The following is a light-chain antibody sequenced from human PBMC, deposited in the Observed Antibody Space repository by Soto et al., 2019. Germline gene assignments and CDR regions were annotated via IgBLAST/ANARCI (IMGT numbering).Light chain of an antibody. J-gene: IGKJ1*01. CDR1: QSISRW. CDR2: DAS. CDR3: QQYNGYSTWT. V-gene: IGKV1-5*01. Sequence: DIQMTQSPSTLSASVGDRVTITCRASQSISRWLAWHQQKPGKAPRLLIYDASNLQRGVPSRFSGSGSGTEFTLTISSLQPDDFATYYCQQYNGYSTWTFGQGTKVDIK.